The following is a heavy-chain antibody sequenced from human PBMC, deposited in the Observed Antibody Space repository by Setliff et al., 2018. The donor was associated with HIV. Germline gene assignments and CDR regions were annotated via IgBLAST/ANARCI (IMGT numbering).Heavy chain of an antibody. CDR3: ARVAFYGPGSHDYFDH. D-gene: IGHD3-10*01. CDR1: GGSISRGSYY. V-gene: IGHV4-61*02. Sequence: PSETLSLTCTVSGGSISRGSYYWSWIRQPAGKGLEWIGRIYTNGNTNYNPTLKSRVTVSADTSKNQFSLKLTSVTAADTAVYYCARVAFYGPGSHDYFDHWGHGILVTVSS. CDR2: IYTNGNT. J-gene: IGHJ4*01.